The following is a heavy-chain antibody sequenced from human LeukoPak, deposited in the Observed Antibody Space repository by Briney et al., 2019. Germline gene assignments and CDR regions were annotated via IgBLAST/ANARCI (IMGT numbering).Heavy chain of an antibody. J-gene: IGHJ3*02. CDR1: GFTFSNAW. V-gene: IGHV3-15*01. D-gene: IGHD2-15*01. CDR3: TTDSRLDLVVVAAIDAFDI. CDR2: IKSKTDGGTT. Sequence: PGGSLRLSCAASGFTFSNAWMSWVRQAPGKGLEWVGRIKSKTDGGTTDYAAPVKGRFTISRGDSKNTLYLQMNSLKTEDIAVYYCTTDSRLDLVVVAAIDAFDIWGQGTMVTVSS.